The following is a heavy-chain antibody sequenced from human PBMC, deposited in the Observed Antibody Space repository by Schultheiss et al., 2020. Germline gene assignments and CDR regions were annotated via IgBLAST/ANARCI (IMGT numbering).Heavy chain of an antibody. D-gene: IGHD6-19*01. CDR1: GGSISSISYY. V-gene: IGHV4-39*01. Sequence: SETLSLTCTVSGGSISSISYYWGWIRQPPGKGLEWIGNIYYSGSTYYNPSLKSRVTISVDTSKNQFSLKLSSVTAADTAVYYCATTAGGFRIAVAGTHWGQRALVTVSS. CDR2: IYYSGST. CDR3: ATTAGGFRIAVAGTH. J-gene: IGHJ4*02.